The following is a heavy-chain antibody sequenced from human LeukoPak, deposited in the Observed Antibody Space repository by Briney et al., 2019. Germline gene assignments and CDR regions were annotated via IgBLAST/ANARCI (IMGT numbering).Heavy chain of an antibody. J-gene: IGHJ4*02. CDR2: IYYSGST. V-gene: IGHV4-39*01. Sequence: SETLSLTCTVSGGSISSSSYYRGWIRQPPGKGLEWIGSIYYSGSTYYNPSLKSRVTISVDTSKNQFSLTLSSVTAADTAVYYCARGLRITLTVMALYYFDYWGQGTLVTVSS. CDR1: GGSISSSSYY. D-gene: IGHD3-22*01. CDR3: ARGLRITLTVMALYYFDY.